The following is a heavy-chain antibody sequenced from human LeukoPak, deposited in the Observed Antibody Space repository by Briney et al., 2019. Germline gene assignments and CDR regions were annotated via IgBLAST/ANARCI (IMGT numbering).Heavy chain of an antibody. V-gene: IGHV1-69*06. CDR2: IIPIFGTA. CDR3: AVAVAGTLSDY. CDR1: GGTLSSYA. D-gene: IGHD6-19*01. J-gene: IGHJ4*02. Sequence: KVSCKASGGTLSSYAISWVRQAPGQGLEWMGGIIPIFGTANYAQKFQGRVTITADKSTSTAYMELSSLRSEDTAVYYCAVAVAGTLSDYWGQGTLVTVSS.